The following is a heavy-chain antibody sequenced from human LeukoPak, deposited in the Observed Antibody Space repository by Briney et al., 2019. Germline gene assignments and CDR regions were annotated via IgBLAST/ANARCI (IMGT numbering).Heavy chain of an antibody. J-gene: IGHJ4*02. CDR3: ARTPIYYFDNSGYYN. Sequence: SETLSLTCGVYGGSLSGYYWSWIRQPPEKGLEWIGYIYYSGSTSYNPSLKSRVTMSVDTSKKQFSLRLSSVTAADTAVYYCARTPIYYFDNSGYYNWGQGTLVTVSS. V-gene: IGHV4-34*11. D-gene: IGHD3-22*01. CDR1: GGSLSGYY. CDR2: IYYSGST.